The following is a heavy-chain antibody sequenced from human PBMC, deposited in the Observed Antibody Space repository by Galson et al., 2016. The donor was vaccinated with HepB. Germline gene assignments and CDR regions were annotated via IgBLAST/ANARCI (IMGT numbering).Heavy chain of an antibody. J-gene: IGHJ4*02. CDR1: GFTFTSYA. D-gene: IGHD5-18*01. Sequence: SLRLSCAASGFTFTSYAMSWVRQAPGKGLEWVSGITGSGAGTYYADPVKGRFTISRDNSKNTLYLQMNSLRAEDTAVYYCARAWIHLYDLDYWGQGALVTVSS. CDR3: ARAWIHLYDLDY. V-gene: IGHV3-23*01. CDR2: ITGSGAGT.